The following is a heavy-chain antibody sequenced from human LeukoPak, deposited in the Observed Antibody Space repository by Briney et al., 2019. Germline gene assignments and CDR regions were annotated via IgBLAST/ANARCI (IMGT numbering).Heavy chain of an antibody. D-gene: IGHD3-22*01. CDR2: IYYSGST. CDR1: GGSFSGYY. J-gene: IGHJ4*02. Sequence: SETLSLTCAVYGGSFSGYYWSWIRQPPGKGLEWIGYIYYSGSTNYTPSLKSRVTISVDTSKHQFSLKLSSVTAADTAVYYCASTKNRGYYYDSSGYYGSREYFDYWGQGTLVTVSS. CDR3: ASTKNRGYYYDSSGYYGSREYFDY. V-gene: IGHV4-59*01.